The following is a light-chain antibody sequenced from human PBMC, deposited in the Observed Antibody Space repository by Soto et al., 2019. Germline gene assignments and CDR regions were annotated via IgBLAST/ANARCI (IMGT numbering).Light chain of an antibody. V-gene: IGKV3-20*01. CDR1: QSLSNY. CDR2: GAS. CDR3: QQYDNSPIT. J-gene: IGKJ5*01. Sequence: EIVLTQSPATLSLSPGEGATLSCRASQSLSNYLAWYQQKPGQAPRLLLDGASSRATGIPDRFSGGGSGTDFTLTISRLEPEDFAVYYCQQYDNSPITFGQGTRMEIK.